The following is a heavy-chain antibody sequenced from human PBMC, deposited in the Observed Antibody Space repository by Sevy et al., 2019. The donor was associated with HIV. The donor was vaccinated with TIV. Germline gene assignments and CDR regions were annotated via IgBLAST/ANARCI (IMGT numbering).Heavy chain of an antibody. CDR1: GGSFNNYY. CDR2: IYYSGST. Sequence: SETLSLTCTVSGGSFNNYYWSWIQQPPGKGLQWIGYIYYSGSTNYNPSLKSRVTMSLDTSKNQFSLKLSSVTAADTAIYYCARESIATVGDFDYWGQRTLVTVSS. D-gene: IGHD6-13*01. V-gene: IGHV4-59*01. J-gene: IGHJ4*02. CDR3: ARESIATVGDFDY.